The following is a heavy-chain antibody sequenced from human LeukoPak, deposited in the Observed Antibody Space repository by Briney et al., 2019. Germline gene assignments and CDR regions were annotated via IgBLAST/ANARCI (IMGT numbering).Heavy chain of an antibody. J-gene: IGHJ2*01. Sequence: SETLSLTCAVYGGSFSGYYWSWIRQPPGKGLEWIGEINHSGSTYYNPSLKSRVTISVDTSKNQFSLKLSSVTAADTAVYYCASRIQLWLRYFDLWGRGTLVTVSS. CDR1: GGSFSGYY. D-gene: IGHD5-18*01. CDR2: INHSGST. CDR3: ASRIQLWLRYFDL. V-gene: IGHV4-34*01.